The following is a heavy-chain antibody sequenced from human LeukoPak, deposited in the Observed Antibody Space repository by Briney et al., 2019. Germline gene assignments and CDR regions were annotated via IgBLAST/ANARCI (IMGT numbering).Heavy chain of an antibody. J-gene: IGHJ3*02. D-gene: IGHD2-15*01. CDR2: IYHSGST. CDR1: GGSISSSNW. CDR3: ARYCSGGSCYIPQDAFDI. V-gene: IGHV4-4*02. Sequence: PSETLSLTCAVSGGSISSSNWWSWVRQPPGEGLEWIGEIYHSGSTNYNPSLKSRVTISVDKSKNQFSLKLSSVTAADTAVYYCARYCSGGSCYIPQDAFDIWGQGTMVTVSS.